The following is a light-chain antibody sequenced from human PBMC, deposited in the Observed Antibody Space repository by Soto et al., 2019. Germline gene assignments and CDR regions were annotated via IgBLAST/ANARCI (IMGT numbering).Light chain of an antibody. CDR2: GAS. Sequence: EIVLTQSPGTLSLSPGERATLSCRASQSVANSYLAWYQHKPGQAPRLLIFGASTRATGIPDRFSGTGSGTDFTLTMGRLEPEDFAVYFCQQYGSSPLTFGGGTKVEI. V-gene: IGKV3-20*01. CDR1: QSVANSY. CDR3: QQYGSSPLT. J-gene: IGKJ4*01.